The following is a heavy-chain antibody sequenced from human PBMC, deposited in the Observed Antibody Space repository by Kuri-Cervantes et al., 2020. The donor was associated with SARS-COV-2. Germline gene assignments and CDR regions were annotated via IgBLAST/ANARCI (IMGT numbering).Heavy chain of an antibody. D-gene: IGHD3-22*01. CDR2: ISYDGSNK. J-gene: IGHJ6*02. CDR3: AKDADYYDSGGDGMDV. Sequence: GGSLRLSCAASGFTFSSYGMHWVCQAPGKGLEWVAVISYDGSNKYYADSVKGRFTISRDNSKNTLYLQMNSLRAEDTAVYYCAKDADYYDSGGDGMDVWGQGTTVTVSS. V-gene: IGHV3-30*18. CDR1: GFTFSSYG.